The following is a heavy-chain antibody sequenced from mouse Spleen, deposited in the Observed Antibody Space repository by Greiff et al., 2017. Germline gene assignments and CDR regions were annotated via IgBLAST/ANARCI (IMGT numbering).Heavy chain of an antibody. CDR3: ARDYDYPHWYFDV. Sequence: VQLKQPGAELVRPGTSVKLSCKASGYTFTSYWMHWVKQRPGQGLEWIGVIDPSDSYTNYNQKFKGKATLTVDTSSSTAYMQPSSLTSEDSAVYYCARDYDYPHWYFDVWGAGTTVTVSS. CDR1: GYTFTSYW. D-gene: IGHD2-4*01. CDR2: IDPSDSYT. V-gene: IGHV1-59*01. J-gene: IGHJ1*01.